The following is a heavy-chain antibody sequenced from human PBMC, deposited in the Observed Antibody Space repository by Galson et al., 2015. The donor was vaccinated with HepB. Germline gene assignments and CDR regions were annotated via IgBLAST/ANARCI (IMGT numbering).Heavy chain of an antibody. J-gene: IGHJ6*04. Sequence: SLRLSCAASGFTVSSNYMSWVRQAPGKGLEWVSVIYSGGSTYYADYVKDRFTISRDNSKNTLYLQMNSRRAEDTAVYYCARRNMDVWGKGTTVTVSS. CDR3: ARRNMDV. D-gene: IGHD1-14*01. V-gene: IGHV3-53*01. CDR2: IYSGGST. CDR1: GFTVSSNY.